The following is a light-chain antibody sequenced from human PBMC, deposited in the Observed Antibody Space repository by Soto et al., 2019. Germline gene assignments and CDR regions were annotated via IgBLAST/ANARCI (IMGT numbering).Light chain of an antibody. CDR3: CSYAGSSTLV. CDR2: EGS. J-gene: IGLJ2*01. Sequence: QSELTQPGSVYGAPGESSNITRNGNRRDVGSYNPVSRYRQHPGKVPKLIISEGSKGPSGASKRFSGSKSGNTASLTISGLQAEDEADYYCCSYAGSSTLVFGGGTKVTVL. CDR1: RRDVGSYNP. V-gene: IGLV2-23*01.